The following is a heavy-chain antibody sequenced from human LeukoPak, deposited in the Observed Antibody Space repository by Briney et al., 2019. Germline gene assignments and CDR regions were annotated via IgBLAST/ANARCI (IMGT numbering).Heavy chain of an antibody. CDR1: GGSISSSSYY. D-gene: IGHD5-18*01. J-gene: IGHJ2*01. Sequence: PSETLSLTCTVSGGSISSSSYYWGWIRQPPGKGLEWIGSIYYSGSTYYNPSLKSRVTISVDTSKNQFSLKLSSVTAADTAVYYCARDTAMVIWYFDLWGRGTLVTVSS. CDR3: ARDTAMVIWYFDL. V-gene: IGHV4-39*07. CDR2: IYYSGST.